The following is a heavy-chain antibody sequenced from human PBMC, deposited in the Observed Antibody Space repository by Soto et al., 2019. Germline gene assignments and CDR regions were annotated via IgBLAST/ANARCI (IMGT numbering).Heavy chain of an antibody. V-gene: IGHV1-3*01. CDR1: GYTFSSYA. CDR3: ARHPERIAQIGWFDP. CDR2: INAGNGNT. D-gene: IGHD6-13*01. Sequence: GASVKVSCKASGYTFSSYAIHWVRQAPGQGLEWMGWINAGNGNTKYSQKFQGRVTITRDTSASTAYMELNSLRSEDTAVYYCARHPERIAQIGWFDPWGQGTLVTVSS. J-gene: IGHJ5*02.